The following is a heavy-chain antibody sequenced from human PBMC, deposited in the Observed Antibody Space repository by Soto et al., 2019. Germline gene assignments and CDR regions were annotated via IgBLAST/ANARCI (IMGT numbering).Heavy chain of an antibody. CDR2: IIPIFGTA. Sequence: RXSVKVSCEPSGGSLSSYAVSWVRQAPGQGLEWMGGIIPIFGTANYAQKFQGRVTITADESTSTAYMELSSLRSEDTAVYYFASYGSGNKPPGHPTFYYSYGMDVWGQGTTVTVSS. CDR3: ASYGSGNKPPGHPTFYYSYGMDV. V-gene: IGHV1-69*13. CDR1: GGSLSSYA. J-gene: IGHJ6*02. D-gene: IGHD3-10*01.